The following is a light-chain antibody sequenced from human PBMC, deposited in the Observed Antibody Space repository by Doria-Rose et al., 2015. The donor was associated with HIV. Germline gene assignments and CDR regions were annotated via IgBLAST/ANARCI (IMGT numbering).Light chain of an antibody. V-gene: IGKV4-1*01. Sequence: DIQVTQSPESLGMSLCERATLNCQSNQSLLYNSRNYLAWYQQKPGQPPKLLIYWASTRQSGVPARFSGSGSGTDFTLTISSLEAEDVAVYYCQQYYDTPSFGPGTTVDIK. J-gene: IGKJ3*01. CDR3: QQYYDTPS. CDR2: WAS. CDR1: QSLLYNSRNY.